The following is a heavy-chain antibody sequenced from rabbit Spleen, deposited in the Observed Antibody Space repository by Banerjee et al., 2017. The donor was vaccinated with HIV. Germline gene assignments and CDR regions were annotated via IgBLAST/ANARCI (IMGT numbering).Heavy chain of an antibody. V-gene: IGHV1S40*01. Sequence: EESGGGLVKPGASLTLTCTASGVSFSYSSYMCWVRQAPGKGLEWIACIDAGSSGFTYFATWAKGRFTISKTSSTTVTLQMTRLTAADTATYFCARDTSSSFSSYGMDLWGPGTLVTVS. J-gene: IGHJ6*01. D-gene: IGHD1-1*01. CDR1: GVSFSYSSY. CDR2: IDAGSSGFT. CDR3: ARDTSSSFSSYGMDL.